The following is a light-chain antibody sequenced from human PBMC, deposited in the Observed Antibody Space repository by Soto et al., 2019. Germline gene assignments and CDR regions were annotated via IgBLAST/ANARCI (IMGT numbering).Light chain of an antibody. Sequence: IVLTQSPGTLSLSPGERATLSCRASQSVSNRYLAWYQQKPGQAPRLLIYGASSRATGIPDRFSGSGSGTDFTLTISRLEPEDFAVYYCQQYGDSPSTFGQGTKVEIK. CDR1: QSVSNRY. CDR2: GAS. V-gene: IGKV3-20*01. CDR3: QQYGDSPST. J-gene: IGKJ1*01.